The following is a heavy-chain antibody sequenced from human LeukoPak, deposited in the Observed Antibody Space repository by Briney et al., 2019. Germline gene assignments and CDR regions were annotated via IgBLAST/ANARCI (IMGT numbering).Heavy chain of an antibody. J-gene: IGHJ3*02. Sequence: GESLKISCKGSGYNFAQYRIGWVRQMPGKGLEWMGITHPGDSDTIYSPSFQGQATMSADKSISTDYLQWSSLKASDTAMYYCARLWGGIVAADDAFDIWGQGTMVTVSS. CDR3: ARLWGGIVAADDAFDI. CDR1: GYNFAQYR. D-gene: IGHD1-26*01. CDR2: THPGDSDT. V-gene: IGHV5-51*01.